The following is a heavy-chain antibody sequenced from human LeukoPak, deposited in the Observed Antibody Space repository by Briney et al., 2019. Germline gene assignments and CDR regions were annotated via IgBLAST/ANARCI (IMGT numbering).Heavy chain of an antibody. CDR1: GGSISSYY. Sequence: PSETLSLTCTVSGGSISSYYWSWIRQPPGKGLEWIGYIYYSGSTNYNPSLKSRVTISVDTSKNQFSLKLSSVTAADTAVYYCARHKQRGYSYGYNYGMDVWGQGTTVTVS. V-gene: IGHV4-59*08. CDR3: ARHKQRGYSYGYNYGMDV. CDR2: IYYSGST. D-gene: IGHD5-18*01. J-gene: IGHJ6*02.